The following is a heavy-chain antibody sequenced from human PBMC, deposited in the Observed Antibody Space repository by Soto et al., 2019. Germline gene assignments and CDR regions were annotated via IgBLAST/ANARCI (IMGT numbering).Heavy chain of an antibody. Sequence: NPSETLSLTCTVSGGSISSYYWSWIRQPAGKGLEWIGRIYTSGSTDYNPSLKSRVTMSVDTSKNQFSLKLSSVTAADTAVYYCARDYYDSSGPNYYYYGMDVWGQGTTVTVSS. D-gene: IGHD3-22*01. CDR1: GGSISSYY. CDR2: IYTSGST. J-gene: IGHJ6*02. V-gene: IGHV4-4*07. CDR3: ARDYYDSSGPNYYYYGMDV.